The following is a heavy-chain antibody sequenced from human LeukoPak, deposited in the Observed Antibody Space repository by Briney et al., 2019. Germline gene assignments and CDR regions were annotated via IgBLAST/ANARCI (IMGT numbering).Heavy chain of an antibody. D-gene: IGHD3-16*02. CDR2: INHSGST. CDR3: ARGGTYYDYVWGSYRHHYFDY. CDR1: LGSFSGYS. Sequence: KPSETLSLTCAVYLGSFSGYSWSWIRQPPGKGLEWIGEINHSGSTNYNPSLKSRVTISVDTSKNQFSLKLSSVTAADTAVYYCARGGTYYDYVWGSYRHHYFDYWGQGTLVTVSS. J-gene: IGHJ4*02. V-gene: IGHV4-34*01.